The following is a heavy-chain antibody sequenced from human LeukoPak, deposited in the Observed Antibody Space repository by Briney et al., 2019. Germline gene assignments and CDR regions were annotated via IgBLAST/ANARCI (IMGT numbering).Heavy chain of an antibody. CDR2: IYYSGST. CDR3: ARAPGGYCSGGSCYPGWFDP. J-gene: IGHJ5*02. CDR1: GGSISSYY. V-gene: IGHV4-59*08. D-gene: IGHD2-15*01. Sequence: SETLSLTCTASGGSISSYYWSWIRQPPGKGLEWIGYIYYSGSTNCNPSLKSRVTISVDTSKNQFSLKLSSVTAADTAVYYCARAPGGYCSGGSCYPGWFDPWGQGTLVTVSS.